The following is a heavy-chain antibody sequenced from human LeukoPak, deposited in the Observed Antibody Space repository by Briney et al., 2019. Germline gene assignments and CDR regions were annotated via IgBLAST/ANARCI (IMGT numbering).Heavy chain of an antibody. CDR3: ARDCSSTCSDAFDI. D-gene: IGHD2-2*01. V-gene: IGHV4-59*01. CDR2: IYYSGST. Sequence: PSETLSLTCTVSGGSISSYYWSWIRQPPGKGLEWIGYIYYSGSTNHNPCLKSRVTISVATSKNQFSLRLSSVTAADTAVYYCARDCSSTCSDAFDIWGQGTMVTVSS. CDR1: GGSISSYY. J-gene: IGHJ3*02.